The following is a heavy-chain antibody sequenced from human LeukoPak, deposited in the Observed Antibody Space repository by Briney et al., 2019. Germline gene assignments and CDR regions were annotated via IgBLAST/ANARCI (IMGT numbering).Heavy chain of an antibody. D-gene: IGHD1-26*01. Sequence: SETLSLTCTVSGGSISGYYWSWIRQPPGKGLEWIGYIFYSGSTNYNPSLKSRVTISVDTSKNQFSLNLSSVTAADTAVYYCARGARGSYSYWGQGTLVTVSS. CDR1: GGSISGYY. CDR3: ARGARGSYSY. V-gene: IGHV4-59*08. CDR2: IFYSGST. J-gene: IGHJ4*02.